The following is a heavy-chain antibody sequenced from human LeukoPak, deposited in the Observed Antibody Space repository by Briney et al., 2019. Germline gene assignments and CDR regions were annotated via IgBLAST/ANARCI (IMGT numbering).Heavy chain of an antibody. CDR2: INPNSGGT. V-gene: IGHV1-2*02. D-gene: IGHD1-26*01. CDR1: GYTFTGYY. Sequence: ASVKVSCKASGYTFTGYYIHWVRQAPGQGIEWMGWINPNSGGTNYAQKFQGRVTMTRDTSISTAHMELSRLRSDDTAVYYCARAKKLAYVGPTGGYFDYWGQGTLVTVSS. CDR3: ARAKKLAYVGPTGGYFDY. J-gene: IGHJ4*02.